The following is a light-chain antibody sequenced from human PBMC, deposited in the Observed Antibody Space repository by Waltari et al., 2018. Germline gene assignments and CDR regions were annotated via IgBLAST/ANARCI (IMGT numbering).Light chain of an antibody. CDR3: HVWDSDSDHGV. Sequence: SYVLTQPSSVSLAPGETARISCGGNKVGTKNVHCYQQKPGQAPVLVIYDDRDRPSGIPERFSGSNSGNTATLTISRVEAGDEADYYCHVWDSDSDHGVFGGGTELIVL. CDR1: KVGTKN. CDR2: DDR. J-gene: IGLJ3*02. V-gene: IGLV3-21*04.